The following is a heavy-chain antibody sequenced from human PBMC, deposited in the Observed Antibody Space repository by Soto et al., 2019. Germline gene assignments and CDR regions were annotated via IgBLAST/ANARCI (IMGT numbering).Heavy chain of an antibody. CDR3: ARVNPGYSYENY. V-gene: IGHV3-74*01. Sequence: EVQLVESGGGLVQPGGSLRLSCAASGFTFSSYWMLWVRQAPGKGLVWVSRINSDGSTTSYADSVKGRFTISRDNAKNTLYLQMNSRRAEDTAVYYCARVNPGYSYENYWGQGTLVTVSS. CDR1: GFTFSSYW. D-gene: IGHD5-18*01. CDR2: INSDGSTT. J-gene: IGHJ4*02.